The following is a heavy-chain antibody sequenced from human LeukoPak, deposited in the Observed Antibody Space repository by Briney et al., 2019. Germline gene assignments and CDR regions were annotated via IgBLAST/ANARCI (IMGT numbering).Heavy chain of an antibody. Sequence: PSETLSLTCAVYGGSFSGYYWSWIRQPPGKGLECIGEINHSGSTNYNPSLKSRVTISVDTSKNQFSLKLSSVTAADTAVYYCARPPYCSSTSCYRAWFDPWGQGTLVTVSS. J-gene: IGHJ5*02. V-gene: IGHV4-34*01. CDR3: ARPPYCSSTSCYRAWFDP. CDR2: INHSGST. CDR1: GGSFSGYY. D-gene: IGHD2-2*02.